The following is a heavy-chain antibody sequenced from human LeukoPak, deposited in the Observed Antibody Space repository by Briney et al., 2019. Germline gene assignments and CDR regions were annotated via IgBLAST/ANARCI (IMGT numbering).Heavy chain of an antibody. CDR3: ARVKATMVRGVILLSGPFDY. D-gene: IGHD3-10*01. CDR2: IWYDGSNK. Sequence: GRSLRLSCAASGFTFSSYGMHWVRQAPGKGLEWVAVIWYDGSNKYYADSVKGRFTISRDNSKNTLYLQMNSLRAEDTAVYYCARVKATMVRGVILLSGPFDYWGQGTLVTVSS. V-gene: IGHV3-33*08. J-gene: IGHJ4*02. CDR1: GFTFSSYG.